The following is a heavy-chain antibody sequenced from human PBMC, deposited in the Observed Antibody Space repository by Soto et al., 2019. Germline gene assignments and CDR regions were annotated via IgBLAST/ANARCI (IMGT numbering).Heavy chain of an antibody. V-gene: IGHV1-24*01. Sequence: QVQLVQSGAEVKKPGASVKVSCKVSGYTLTELSMHWVRQAPGKGLEWMGGFDPEDGETIYAQKFQGRVTMTEDTSTDTAYMELSSLRSEDTAVYYCARDRNYDILTGAPFLNWFDPWGQGTLVTVSS. D-gene: IGHD3-9*01. J-gene: IGHJ5*02. CDR3: ARDRNYDILTGAPFLNWFDP. CDR1: GYTLTELS. CDR2: FDPEDGET.